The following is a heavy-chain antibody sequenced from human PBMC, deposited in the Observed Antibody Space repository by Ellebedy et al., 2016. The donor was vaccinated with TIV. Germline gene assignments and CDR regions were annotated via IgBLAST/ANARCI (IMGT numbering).Heavy chain of an antibody. D-gene: IGHD5/OR15-5a*01. CDR2: INHSGST. CDR3: ARASVYDWPRYYYGMNV. V-gene: IGHV4-61*08. Sequence: SETLSLXXTVPGGSVSSGGYYWSWIRQPTGKGLEWIGDINHSGSTNYNPSLKSRVTISVDTSKNQFSLKLSSVTAADTAVYYCARASVYDWPRYYYGMNVWGQGTTVTVSS. J-gene: IGHJ6*02. CDR1: GGSVSSGGYY.